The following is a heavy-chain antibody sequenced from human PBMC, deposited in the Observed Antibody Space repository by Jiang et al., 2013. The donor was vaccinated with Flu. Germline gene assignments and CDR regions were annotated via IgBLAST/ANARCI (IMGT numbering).Heavy chain of an antibody. CDR2: VYATGST. CDR3: ARVLTYYYDTSGSYFWYFDV. D-gene: IGHD3-22*01. J-gene: IGHJ2*01. CDR1: GGSLSSYY. Sequence: LLKPSETLSLTCSVSGGSLSSYYWSWLRQPAGKGLEWIGRVYATGSTNYNPSLKSRVTMSVDTSKNQFYLKLTSVTAADTAVYYCARVLTYYYDTSGSYFWYFDVWGRGTVVPVSS. V-gene: IGHV4-4*07.